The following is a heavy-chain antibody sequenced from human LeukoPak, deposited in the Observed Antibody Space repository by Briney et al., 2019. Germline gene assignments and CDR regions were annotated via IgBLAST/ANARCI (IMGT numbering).Heavy chain of an antibody. V-gene: IGHV4-61*02. CDR2: IYTSGST. CDR1: GGSISSGSYY. J-gene: IGHJ5*02. CDR3: ARDGYYYDSSGYYPRPTYNWFDP. D-gene: IGHD3-22*01. Sequence: PSETLSLTCTVSGGSISSGSYYWSWIRQPAGKGLEWIGRIYTSGSTNYNPSLKSRVTISVDTSKNQFSLKLSSVTAADTAVYYCARDGYYYDSSGYYPRPTYNWFDPWGQGTLVTVSS.